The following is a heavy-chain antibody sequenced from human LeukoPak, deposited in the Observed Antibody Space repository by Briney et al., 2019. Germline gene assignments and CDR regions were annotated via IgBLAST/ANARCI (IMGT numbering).Heavy chain of an antibody. J-gene: IGHJ6*03. CDR1: GGSISSYY. V-gene: IGHV4-4*07. CDR2: IYTSGST. CDR3: ARGSPYCSSTSCYVVPYYYMDV. Sequence: SETLSLTCTVSGGSISSYYWSWIRQPAGKGLEWIGRIYTSGSTNYNPSLKSRVTMSVDTSKNQFSLKLSSVTAADTAVYYCARGSPYCSSTSCYVVPYYYMDVWGKGTTVTVSS. D-gene: IGHD2-2*01.